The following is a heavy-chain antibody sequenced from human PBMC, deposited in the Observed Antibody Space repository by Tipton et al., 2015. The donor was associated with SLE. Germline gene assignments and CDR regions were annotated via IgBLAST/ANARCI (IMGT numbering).Heavy chain of an antibody. CDR3: AKYRGATREGWYFDL. V-gene: IGHV3-23*01. J-gene: IGHJ2*01. Sequence: GSLRLSCAASGFTFSSYAMSWVRQAPGKGLEWVSGIIGSGSTTYYADSVKGRFTISRDNSKNTLYLQMNSLRAEDTAVYYCAKYRGATREGWYFDLWGRGTLVTVSS. D-gene: IGHD1-26*01. CDR2: IIGSGSTT. CDR1: GFTFSSYA.